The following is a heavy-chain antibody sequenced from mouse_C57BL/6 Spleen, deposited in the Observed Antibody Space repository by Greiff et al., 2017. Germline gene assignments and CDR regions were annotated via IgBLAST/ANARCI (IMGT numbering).Heavy chain of an antibody. CDR2: IYPRSGNT. J-gene: IGHJ3*01. V-gene: IGHV1-81*01. CDR3: ASYSLLRGLAY. Sequence: QVQLKESGAELARPGASVKLSCKASGYTFTSYGISWVKQRTGQGLEWIGEIYPRSGNTYYNEKFKGKATLTADKSSSTAYMELRSLTSEDSAFYFCASYSLLRGLAYWGQGTLVTVSA. D-gene: IGHD1-2*01. CDR1: GYTFTSYG.